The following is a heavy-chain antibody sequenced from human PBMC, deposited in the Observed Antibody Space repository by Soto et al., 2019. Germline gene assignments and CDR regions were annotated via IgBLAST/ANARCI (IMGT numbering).Heavy chain of an antibody. V-gene: IGHV3-21*01. CDR1: GFIFSSYA. J-gene: IGHJ4*02. CDR2: ISSGSSDT. CDR3: ARVAY. Sequence: GSLRLSCAASGFIFSSYAMSWVRQAPGKGLEWVASISSGSSDTWYADSVKGRFIISRDNAQNSLFLQMNTLRPEDTAMYYCARVAYWGPGTQVTVSS.